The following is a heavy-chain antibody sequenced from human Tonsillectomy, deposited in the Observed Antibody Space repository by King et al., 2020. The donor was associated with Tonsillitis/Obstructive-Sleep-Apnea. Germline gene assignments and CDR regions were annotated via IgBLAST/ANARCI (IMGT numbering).Heavy chain of an antibody. V-gene: IGHV3-43*02. J-gene: IGHJ5*02. D-gene: IGHD4-17*01. Sequence: QLVQSGGGVVQPGGSLRLSCAASGFTFDDYAMHWVRQAPGKGLEWVSLISGDGGSTYYADSVKGRFTISRGNSKNSLYMQMNSLRTEDTALYYCAKFPYGDYEGGWFDPWGQGTLVTVSS. CDR1: GFTFDDYA. CDR2: ISGDGGST. CDR3: AKFPYGDYEGGWFDP.